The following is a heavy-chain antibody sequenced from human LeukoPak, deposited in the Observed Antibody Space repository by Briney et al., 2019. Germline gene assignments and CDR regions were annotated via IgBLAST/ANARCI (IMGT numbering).Heavy chain of an antibody. Sequence: PSETLSLTCTVSGYSISSGYQWGWLRQPPGKGLEWIGNIYQSGSTYYNPSLKSRVTISVDTSKNQFSLKLSSVTAADTAVYYCASLGLGFDPWGQGTLVTVSS. D-gene: IGHD6-19*01. CDR1: GYSISSGYQ. CDR2: IYQSGST. J-gene: IGHJ5*02. CDR3: ASLGLGFDP. V-gene: IGHV4-38-2*02.